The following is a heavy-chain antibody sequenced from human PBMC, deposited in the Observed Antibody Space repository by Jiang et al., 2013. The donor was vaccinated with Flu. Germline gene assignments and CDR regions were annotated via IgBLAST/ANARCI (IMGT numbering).Heavy chain of an antibody. CDR3: ARAPAEYDFWNGYYGMDV. CDR2: IYYSGST. J-gene: IGHJ6*02. V-gene: IGHV4-31*03. D-gene: IGHD3-3*01. Sequence: PGLVRPSQTLSLTCTVSGDSIDSGGYYWSWIRQHPQKGLEWIGYIYYSGSTYYSPSLKSRVTISLDTSRTQFSLKLSSVTAADTAVYYCARAPAEYDFWNGYYGMDVWGQGTTVTVSS. CDR1: GDSIDSGGYY.